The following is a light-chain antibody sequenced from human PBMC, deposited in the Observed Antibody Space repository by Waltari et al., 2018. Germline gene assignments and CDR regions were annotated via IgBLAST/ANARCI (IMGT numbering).Light chain of an antibody. CDR3: NSYTSSTTWV. CDR2: DVN. CDR1: RRDVGTYNY. J-gene: IGLJ3*02. Sequence: QSALTQPASVSGSPGQSITISCTGTRRDVGTYNYVSWYQQHPGKAPKLMIYDVNKRPSGVSDRFSGSKSDNTASLTISGLQADDEADYYCNSYTSSTTWVFGGGTKLTVL. V-gene: IGLV2-14*01.